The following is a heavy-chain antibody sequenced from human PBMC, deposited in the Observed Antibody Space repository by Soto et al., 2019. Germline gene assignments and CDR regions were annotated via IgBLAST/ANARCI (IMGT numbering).Heavy chain of an antibody. CDR2: INANSGGA. J-gene: IGHJ5*02. CDR1: GYTFTDYH. CDR3: PKEGGPEHGELASNWLEA. V-gene: IGHV1-2*02. D-gene: IGHD1-26*01. Sequence: ASVKVSCKASGYTFTDYHIHWVRQAPGQGLEFMGWINANSGGAGSAQQFQGRVTVTRDTSITTVYMELNNLRSDDTAVFDFPKEGGPEHGELASNWLEAWGEGTLVTVSS.